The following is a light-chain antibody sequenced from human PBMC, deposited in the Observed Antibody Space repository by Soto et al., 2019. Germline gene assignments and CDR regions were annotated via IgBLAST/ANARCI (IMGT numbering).Light chain of an antibody. Sequence: QSVLTQPASVSGCPGQSITISCTGTSSDVGSYNLVSWYQQHPGKAPKLMIYEGSKRPSGVSNRFSGSKSGNTASLTISGLQAEDEADYYCCSYAGSSTFKVFGGGTQLTVL. CDR2: EGS. V-gene: IGLV2-23*03. CDR3: CSYAGSSTFKV. CDR1: SSDVGSYNL. J-gene: IGLJ2*01.